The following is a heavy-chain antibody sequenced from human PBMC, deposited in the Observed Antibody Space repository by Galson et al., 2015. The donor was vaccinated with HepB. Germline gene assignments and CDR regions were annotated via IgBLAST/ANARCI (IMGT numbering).Heavy chain of an antibody. CDR3: ARQREALDY. CDR1: GFTFTNFG. D-gene: IGHD1-1*01. CDR2: ISYDGDKK. V-gene: IGHV3-30*03. J-gene: IGHJ4*02. Sequence: SLRLSCAASGFTFTNFGMHWVRQAPGKGLEWVAVISYDGDKKYYADSVKGRFTISRDNSKNTLHLQMVSLRAEDTAVYYCARQREALDYWGQGTLVTVSS.